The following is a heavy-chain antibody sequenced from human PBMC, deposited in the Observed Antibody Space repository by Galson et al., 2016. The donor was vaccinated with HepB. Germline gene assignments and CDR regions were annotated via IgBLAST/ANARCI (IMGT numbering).Heavy chain of an antibody. CDR1: GDTYSNYA. Sequence: SVKVSCKASGDTYSNYAISWLRQAPGQGPEWMGGIIPIVPLTNYAQKFQGRVTITADRSTAYESTTTLYMELSSLRSEDTALYFCAHSTVTTLLPKFDALDMWGQGTMVTVSS. V-gene: IGHV1-69*10. J-gene: IGHJ3*02. D-gene: IGHD4-11*01. CDR3: AHSTVTTLLPKFDALDM. CDR2: IIPIVPLT.